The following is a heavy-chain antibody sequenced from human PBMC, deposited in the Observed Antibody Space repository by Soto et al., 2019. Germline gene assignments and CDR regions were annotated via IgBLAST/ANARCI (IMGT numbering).Heavy chain of an antibody. CDR3: ARRLSTGWFFDF. CDR2: IYPGDSDT. Sequence: GESLKISCKGSGYSFTSYWIGWVRQMSGKGLEWMGIIYPGDSDTRYSPSFQGQVAFSADKSISTAYLQWSGLKASDTAIYYCARRLSTGWFFDFWGQGTLVTVSS. V-gene: IGHV5-51*01. D-gene: IGHD6-19*01. J-gene: IGHJ4*02. CDR1: GYSFTSYW.